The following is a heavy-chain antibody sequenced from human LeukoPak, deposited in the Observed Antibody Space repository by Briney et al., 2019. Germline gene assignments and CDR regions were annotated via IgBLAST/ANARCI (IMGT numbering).Heavy chain of an antibody. CDR3: AKGDYFDY. CDR2: ISGSGGST. Sequence: GESLKISCKGSGYSFTSYWIGWVRQMPGKGLEWVSAISGSGGSTYYADSVKGRFTISRDNSKNTLYLQMNSLRAEDTAVYYCAKGDYFDYWGQGTLVTVSS. CDR1: GYSFTSYW. J-gene: IGHJ4*02. V-gene: IGHV3-23*01.